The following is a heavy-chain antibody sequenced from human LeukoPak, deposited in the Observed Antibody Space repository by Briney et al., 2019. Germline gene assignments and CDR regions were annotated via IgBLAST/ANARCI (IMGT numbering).Heavy chain of an antibody. CDR3: ARRPSGSKPFDY. Sequence: SETLSLTCTVSGGSISSYYWSWIRQPPGKGLEWIGYIHYSGSTNYNPSLKSRVTISVDTSKNQFSLKLSSVTAADTAVYYCARRPSGSKPFDYWGQGTLVTVSS. CDR1: GGSISSYY. J-gene: IGHJ4*02. D-gene: IGHD6-25*01. CDR2: IHYSGST. V-gene: IGHV4-59*08.